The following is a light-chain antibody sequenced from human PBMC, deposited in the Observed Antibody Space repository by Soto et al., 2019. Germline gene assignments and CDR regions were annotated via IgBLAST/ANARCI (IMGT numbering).Light chain of an antibody. V-gene: IGLV2-8*01. J-gene: IGLJ1*01. CDR3: SSHAGSKRV. CDR1: SGDVGGYNY. CDR2: EVN. Sequence: QSVLTQPPSASGSPGQSGTISCTGTSGDVGGYNYVSWYQQHPGKAPKLMIYEVNKRPSGVPDRFSGSKSGNTASLTVSGLQAEDEGDYYCSSHAGSKRVFGTGTKVTVL.